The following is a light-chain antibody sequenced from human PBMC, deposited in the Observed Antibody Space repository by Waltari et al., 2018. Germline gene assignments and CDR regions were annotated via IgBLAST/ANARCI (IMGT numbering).Light chain of an antibody. CDR3: LQTYSSPLT. CDR2: FAS. V-gene: IGKV6-21*01. CDR1: QSIDYS. J-gene: IGKJ4*01. Sequence: EIVLTQSPDFQSMPPKEKVTITCRASQSIDYSLHQYQQKPGQFPKVLIKFASQSFSGVPSRFSGSGSGTDFTLTISSLEAEDAAMYYCLQTYSSPLTFGGGTKVEIK.